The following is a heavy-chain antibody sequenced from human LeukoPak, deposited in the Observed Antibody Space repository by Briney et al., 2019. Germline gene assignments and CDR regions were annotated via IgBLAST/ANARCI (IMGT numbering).Heavy chain of an antibody. J-gene: IGHJ4*02. CDR2: ISGSGGST. CDR1: GFTFSSYA. V-gene: IGHV3-23*01. CDR3: AKDRIQLCRYYFDY. D-gene: IGHD5-18*01. Sequence: PGGSLRLSCAASGFTFSSYAMSWVRQAPGKGLEWVSAISGSGGSTYYADSVKGRFTISRDNSKNTLYLQMNSLRAEDTAVYHCAKDRIQLCRYYFDYWGQGTLVTVSS.